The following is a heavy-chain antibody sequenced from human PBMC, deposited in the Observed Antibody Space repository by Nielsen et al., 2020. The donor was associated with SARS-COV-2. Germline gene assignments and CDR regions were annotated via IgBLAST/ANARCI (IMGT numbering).Heavy chain of an antibody. CDR3: AKGLMPMKLVIVNDAFDI. J-gene: IGHJ3*02. CDR2: ISGDGSST. D-gene: IGHD2-21*01. Sequence: GESLKISCAASGFTFSRYAMSWVRQAPGKGLEWVSHISGDGSSTYYADSVKGRFTISRDSSKNTLYLQMNSLRAEDTAVYTCAKGLMPMKLVIVNDAFDIWGQGTMVTVSS. V-gene: IGHV3-23*01. CDR1: GFTFSRYA.